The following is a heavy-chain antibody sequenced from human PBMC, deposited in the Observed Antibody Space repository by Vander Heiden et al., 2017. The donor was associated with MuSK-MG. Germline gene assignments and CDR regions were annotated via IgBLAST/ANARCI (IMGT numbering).Heavy chain of an antibody. CDR3: ARDRRTLVEQLVPGDY. CDR1: GFPFSSYS. Sequence: EVQLVESGGGLVKPGGSLRLSCAASGFPFSSYSMNWVRQAPGKGLEWVSSISRSSSYIYYADSVKGRFTISRDNAKNSLYLQMNSLRAEDTAVYYCARDRRTLVEQLVPGDYWGQGTLVSVSS. V-gene: IGHV3-21*01. CDR2: ISRSSSYI. D-gene: IGHD6-6*01. J-gene: IGHJ4*02.